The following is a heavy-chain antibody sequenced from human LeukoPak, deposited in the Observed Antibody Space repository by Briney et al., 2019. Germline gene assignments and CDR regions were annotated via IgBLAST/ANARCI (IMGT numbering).Heavy chain of an antibody. Sequence: GGSLRLSCAASGFTFSSYAMSWGRQAPGRGLEWVSTISASGVSTYFADSVKGRFTISRDNSKNTLYLQMNSLTAEDTAVYYCAKDLGFRGASGYWGQGTLVTVSS. CDR1: GFTFSSYA. CDR2: ISASGVST. D-gene: IGHD3-10*01. CDR3: AKDLGFRGASGY. J-gene: IGHJ4*02. V-gene: IGHV3-23*01.